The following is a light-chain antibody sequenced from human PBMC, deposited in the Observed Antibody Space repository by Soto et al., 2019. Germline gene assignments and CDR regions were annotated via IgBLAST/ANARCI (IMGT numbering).Light chain of an antibody. CDR2: AAS. CDR3: QQYNNWPVT. J-gene: IGKJ4*01. CDR1: QSISSY. V-gene: IGKV1-39*01. Sequence: DIQMTQSPSSLSASVGDRVTITCRASQSISSYLNWYQQKPGKAPKLLIYAASSLQSGVPSRFSGSGSGTDFTLTISSLQSEDFAIYYCQQYNNWPVTFGGGTKV.